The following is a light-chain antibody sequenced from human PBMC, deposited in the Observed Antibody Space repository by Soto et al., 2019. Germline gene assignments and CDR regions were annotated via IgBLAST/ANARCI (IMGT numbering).Light chain of an antibody. V-gene: IGKV1-5*01. CDR3: QQYNSYSLIT. CDR2: DAS. CDR1: QSISSW. J-gene: IGKJ5*01. Sequence: DIQMTQSPSSLSASVGDRVTITCRASQSISSWLAWYQQKPGKAPKLLIYDASSLESGVPSRFSGSGSGTELTLTISSLQPDDFATYYCQQYNSYSLITFGQGTRLEIK.